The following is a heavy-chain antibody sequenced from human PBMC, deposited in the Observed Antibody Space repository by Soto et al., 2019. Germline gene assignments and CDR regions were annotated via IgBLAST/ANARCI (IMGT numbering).Heavy chain of an antibody. J-gene: IGHJ4*02. V-gene: IGHV1-3*01. D-gene: IGHD3-10*01. CDR1: GYTFTSYA. CDR2: INAGNGNT. CDR3: ARSIRLAGEY. Sequence: QVQLVQSGAEVKKPGASVKVSCKASGYTFTSYAMHWVRQAPGQSLEWMGWINAGNGNTKYSQNFQGRVTITTDTHVSKAYMELSTLRAEDTAGCYCARSIRLAGEYWGQGNLVTVSS.